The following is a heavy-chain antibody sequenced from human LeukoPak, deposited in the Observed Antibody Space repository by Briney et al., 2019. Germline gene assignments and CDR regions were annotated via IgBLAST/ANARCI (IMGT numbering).Heavy chain of an antibody. V-gene: IGHV1-2*04. CDR3: AVRGYSYGYVFDY. CDR2: INPNSGGT. J-gene: IGHJ4*02. D-gene: IGHD5-18*01. CDR1: GYTFTGYY. Sequence: GASVKVSCKASGYTFTGYYMHWVRQAPGQGLEWMGWINPNSGGTNYAQKFQGWVTMTRDTSISTAYMELSRLRSDDTAVYYCAVRGYSYGYVFDYWGQGTLVTVSS.